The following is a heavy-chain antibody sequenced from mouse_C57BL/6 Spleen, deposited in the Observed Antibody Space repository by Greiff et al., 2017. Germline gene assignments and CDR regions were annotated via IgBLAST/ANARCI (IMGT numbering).Heavy chain of an antibody. CDR1: GYTFTDYE. D-gene: IGHD2-3*01. V-gene: IGHV1-15*01. CDR3: TRRDDGYRHYYAMDY. CDR2: IDPETGGT. J-gene: IGHJ4*01. Sequence: VQLVESGAELVRPGASVTLSCKASGYTFTDYEMHWVKQTPVHGLEWIGAIDPETGGTAYNQKFKGKAILTADKSSSTAYMELRSLTSEDSAVYYCTRRDDGYRHYYAMDYWGQGTSVTVSS.